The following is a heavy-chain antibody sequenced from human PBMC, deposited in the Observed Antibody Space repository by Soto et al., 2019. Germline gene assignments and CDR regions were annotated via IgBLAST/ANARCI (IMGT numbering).Heavy chain of an antibody. Sequence: HVQLQESGPGLVKPSETLSLICTVSGDSISSYYWSWIRQPPGKGLEWIGFIYYTGSTNYNPSLKSRVTISVDTSKNQLSLKLSSVTDADTAVYYCARRAGAVPGRIDFWGQGTLVTVSS. J-gene: IGHJ4*02. V-gene: IGHV4-59*08. CDR2: IYYTGST. D-gene: IGHD6-19*01. CDR3: ARRAGAVPGRIDF. CDR1: GDSISSYY.